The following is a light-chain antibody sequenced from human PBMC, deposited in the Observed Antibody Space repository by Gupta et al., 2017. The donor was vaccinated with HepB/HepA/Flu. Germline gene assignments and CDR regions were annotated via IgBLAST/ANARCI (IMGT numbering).Light chain of an antibody. CDR3: SSYAGSNNVV. J-gene: IGLJ2*01. Sequence: QSALTQPPSASGSPGQSVTISCTGTSSDVGGYNHVSWYQQHPGTAPKLMIFEVNQRPSGVPDRFSGSKSGNTASLTVSGLQADDEVNYYCSSYAGSNNVVFGGGTKLTVL. CDR1: SSDVGGYNH. V-gene: IGLV2-8*01. CDR2: EVN.